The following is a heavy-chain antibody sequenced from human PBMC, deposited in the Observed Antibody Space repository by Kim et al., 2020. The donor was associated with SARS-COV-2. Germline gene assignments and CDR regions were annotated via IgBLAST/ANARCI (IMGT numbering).Heavy chain of an antibody. CDR2: IKEDGSEK. CDR1: GFSFSTYW. D-gene: IGHD2-2*01. V-gene: IGHV3-7*03. J-gene: IGHJ3*02. CDR3: ARDCSMPPWSFDI. Sequence: GGSLRLSCVGSGFSFSTYWMTWVRQAPGEGLEWVANIKEDGSEKYYVDSVRGRFTISRDNAKNSLYLQMNSLRAEDTAVYYCARDCSMPPWSFDIWGPGTMVTVSS.